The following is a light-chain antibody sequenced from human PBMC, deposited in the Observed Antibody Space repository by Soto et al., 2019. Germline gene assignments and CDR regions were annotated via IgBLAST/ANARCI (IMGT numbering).Light chain of an antibody. CDR3: QQYNNWPPKIT. CDR2: GAS. Sequence: EIVMTQSPATLSVSPGERATLSCRASQSVSSNLAWYQQKPGQAPRLLIYGASTRATGIPARFSGSGSGTEFTLTISSLQSEDFAVHYCQQYNNWPPKITFGQWTRLEIK. J-gene: IGKJ5*01. V-gene: IGKV3-15*01. CDR1: QSVSSN.